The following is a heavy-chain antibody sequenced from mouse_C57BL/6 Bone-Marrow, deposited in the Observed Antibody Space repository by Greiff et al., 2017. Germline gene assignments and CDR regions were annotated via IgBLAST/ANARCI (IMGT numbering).Heavy chain of an antibody. V-gene: IGHV14-4*01. CDR3: TTKIYYDYDWFAY. D-gene: IGHD2-4*01. CDR1: GFNIKDDY. Sequence: VQLQQSGAELVRPGASVKLSCTASGFNIKDDYMHWVKQRPEQGLEWIGWLDPENGDTEYASKFQGKATITADTSSNTAYLQLSNLTSEDTAVYYCTTKIYYDYDWFAYWGQGTLVTVSA. CDR2: LDPENGDT. J-gene: IGHJ3*01.